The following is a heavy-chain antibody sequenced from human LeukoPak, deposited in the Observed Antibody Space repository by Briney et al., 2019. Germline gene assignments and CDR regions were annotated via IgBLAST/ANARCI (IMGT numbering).Heavy chain of an antibody. Sequence: GGSLRLSCAASGFTFSSNAMSWVRQAPGKGLEWASSIIGSGGSTYNADSVKGRFTISRDNSKNTLYLQMNSLRVEDTAFYYCAKGLGWFDPWGQGTLVTVSS. D-gene: IGHD3-16*01. CDR1: GFTFSSNA. CDR3: AKGLGWFDP. V-gene: IGHV3-23*01. CDR2: IIGSGGST. J-gene: IGHJ5*02.